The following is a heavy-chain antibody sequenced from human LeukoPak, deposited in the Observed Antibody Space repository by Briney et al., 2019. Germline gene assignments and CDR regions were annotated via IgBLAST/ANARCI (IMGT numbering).Heavy chain of an antibody. J-gene: IGHJ4*02. CDR1: GYSFTSYW. V-gene: IGHV5-10-1*01. Sequence: GESLRISCKGSGYSFTSYWISWVRQMPGKGLEWMGRIDPSDSYTNYSPSFQGHVTISADKSISTAYLQWSSLKASDTAMYYCARHGESWGGYDPRPFDYWGQGTLVTVSS. CDR3: ARHGESWGGYDPRPFDY. CDR2: IDPSDSYT. D-gene: IGHD5-12*01.